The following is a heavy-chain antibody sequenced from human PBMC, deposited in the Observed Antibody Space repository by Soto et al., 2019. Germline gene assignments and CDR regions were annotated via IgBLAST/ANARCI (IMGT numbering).Heavy chain of an antibody. D-gene: IGHD6-19*01. V-gene: IGHV1-69*12. CDR2: IIPIFGTA. CDR3: ARCPYSSGWTPRCYYFDY. CDR1: GGTFSSYA. Sequence: QVQLVQAGAEVKKPGSSVKVSCKASGGTFSSYAISWVRQAPGQGLEGMGGIIPIFGTANYAQKFQGRVKITAEQPTSTAYMELSSLRSEDTAVYYCARCPYSSGWTPRCYYFDYLGQGTLVTVSS. J-gene: IGHJ4*02.